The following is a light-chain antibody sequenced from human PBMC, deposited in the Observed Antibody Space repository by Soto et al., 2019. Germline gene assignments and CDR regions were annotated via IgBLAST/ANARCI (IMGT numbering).Light chain of an antibody. CDR1: SGSIASNY. Sequence: NFMLTQPHSVSESPGKTVTISCTGSSGSIASNYVQWYQQRPCSAPTTVIYEDNQRPSGVPDRFSGSIDSYSNSASLTSSGLKTEDDSTYYCQSSDSLNHVSFGGGTQLTVL. CDR2: EDN. CDR3: QSSDSLNHVS. J-gene: IGLJ2*01. V-gene: IGLV6-57*02.